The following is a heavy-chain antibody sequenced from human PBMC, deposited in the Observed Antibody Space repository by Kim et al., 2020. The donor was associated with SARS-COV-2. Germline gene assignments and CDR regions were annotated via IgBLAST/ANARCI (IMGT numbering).Heavy chain of an antibody. V-gene: IGHV1-69*13. D-gene: IGHD3-9*01. CDR1: GGTFSSYA. Sequence: SAKVSCKASGGTFSSYAISWVRQAPGQGLEWMGGIIPIFGTANYAQKFQGRVTITADESTSTAYMELSSLRSEDTAVYYCARGLTGYYSSYFDYWGQGTLVTVSS. CDR2: IIPIFGTA. CDR3: ARGLTGYYSSYFDY. J-gene: IGHJ4*02.